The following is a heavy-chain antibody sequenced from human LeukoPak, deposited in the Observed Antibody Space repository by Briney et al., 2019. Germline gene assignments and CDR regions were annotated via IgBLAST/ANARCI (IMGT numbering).Heavy chain of an antibody. CDR3: ASDKGYSNNYFDY. CDR2: IYYSGNT. D-gene: IGHD6-13*01. J-gene: IGHJ4*02. V-gene: IGHV4-39*02. CDR1: GGSISTTGYY. Sequence: SETLSLTCTVSGGSISTTGYYWAWIRQPPGKGLQWIASIYYSGNTYYNSSLKSRVTISVDTSKNQFSLKLSSMTAADTAVYYCASDKGYSNNYFDYWGQGTLVTVSS.